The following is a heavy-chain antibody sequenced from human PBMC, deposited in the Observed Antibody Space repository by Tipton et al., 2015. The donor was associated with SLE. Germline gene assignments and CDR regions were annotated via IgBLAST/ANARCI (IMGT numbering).Heavy chain of an antibody. CDR2: IYYSGST. V-gene: IGHV4-39*07. CDR3: ARLLRDYFDY. Sequence: TLSLTCTVSGGSISSSSYYWGWIRQPPGKGLEWIGSIYYSGSTHYNPSLKSRVTISVDTSKNQFSLKLSSVTAADTAVYYCARLLRDYFDYWGQGTLVTVSS. J-gene: IGHJ4*02. CDR1: GGSISSSSYY. D-gene: IGHD2-21*02.